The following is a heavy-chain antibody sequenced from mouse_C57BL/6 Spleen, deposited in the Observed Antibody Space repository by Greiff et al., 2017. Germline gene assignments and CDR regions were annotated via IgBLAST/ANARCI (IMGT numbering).Heavy chain of an antibody. D-gene: IGHD1-1*01. V-gene: IGHV1-4*01. CDR1: GYTFTSYT. CDR2: INPSSGYT. Sequence: QVQLQQSGAELARPGASVKMSCKASGYTFTSYTMHWVKQRPGQGLEWIGYINPSSGYTKYNQKFKDKATLTADKSSSTAYMQLSSLTSEDSAVYYCASWLVYGSSYSFDYWGHGTTLTVSS. J-gene: IGHJ2*01. CDR3: ASWLVYGSSYSFDY.